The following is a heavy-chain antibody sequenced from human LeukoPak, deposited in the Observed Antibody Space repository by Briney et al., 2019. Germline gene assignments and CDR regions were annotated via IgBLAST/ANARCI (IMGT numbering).Heavy chain of an antibody. CDR3: ARDSGTEEGWFDP. Sequence: APGKVFCKASGYTFTKYTIHLGRQAPGPRLQWMGWIIAGNGNPRYSQNFQGRVTFTRDTSATTAYMELSSLKFEDTAVYYCARDSGTEEGWFDPWGQGTLVTVSS. CDR1: GYTFTKYT. J-gene: IGHJ5*02. V-gene: IGHV1-3*01. CDR2: IIAGNGNP.